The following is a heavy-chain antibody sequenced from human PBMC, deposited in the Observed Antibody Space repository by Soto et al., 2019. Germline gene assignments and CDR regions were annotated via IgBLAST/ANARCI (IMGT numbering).Heavy chain of an antibody. CDR2: IYSGGST. V-gene: IGHV3-53*01. J-gene: IGHJ1*01. CDR3: ARDLKRDGYNFNFQH. Sequence: GGSLRLSCAASGFTVSSNYMSWVRQAPGKGLEWVSVIYSGGSTYYADSVKGRFTISRDNSKNTLYLQMNSLRAEDTAVYYCARDLKRDGYNFNFQHWGQGTLVTVSS. D-gene: IGHD5-12*01. CDR1: GFTVSSNY.